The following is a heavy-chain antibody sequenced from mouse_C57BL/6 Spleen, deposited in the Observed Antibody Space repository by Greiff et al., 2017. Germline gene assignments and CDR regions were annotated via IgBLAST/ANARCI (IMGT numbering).Heavy chain of an antibody. CDR2: ISSGSSTI. D-gene: IGHD4-1*02. CDR3: ARSNWDNYFDC. J-gene: IGHJ2*01. V-gene: IGHV5-17*01. Sequence: EWVAYISSGSSTIYYADTVKGRFTISRDNAKNTLFLQMTSLRSEDTAMYYCARSNWDNYFDCWGQGTTLTVSS.